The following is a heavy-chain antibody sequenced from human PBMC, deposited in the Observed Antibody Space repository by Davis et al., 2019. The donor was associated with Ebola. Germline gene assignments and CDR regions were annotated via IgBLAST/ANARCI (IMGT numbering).Heavy chain of an antibody. CDR1: GGSINNYF. CDR3: ARGGAVAGP. Sequence: SETLSLTCTVSGGSINNYFWSWIRQPPGKGLEWIGNIHYLGNTNYNPSLKSRATISVDTSKNQLSLRLSSVTAADTAVYYCARGGAVAGPWGQGTLVTVSS. J-gene: IGHJ5*02. D-gene: IGHD6-19*01. CDR2: IHYLGNT. V-gene: IGHV4-59*12.